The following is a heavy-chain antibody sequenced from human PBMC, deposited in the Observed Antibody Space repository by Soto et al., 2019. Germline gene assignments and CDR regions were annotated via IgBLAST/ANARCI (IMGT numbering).Heavy chain of an antibody. J-gene: IGHJ6*02. D-gene: IGHD3-10*01. Sequence: QVQLQESGPGLVKPSETLSLTCTVSGDSISGYNLAWIRQPPGKGLEWIGYFRSGGGTSYNPSLQSRVAISADTSTKQFSLRLSSVTAADTAVYYCVRQGIGVLHGLVDVWGQGTTVTVSS. CDR3: VRQGIGVLHGLVDV. CDR2: FRSGGGT. CDR1: GDSISGYN. V-gene: IGHV4-59*08.